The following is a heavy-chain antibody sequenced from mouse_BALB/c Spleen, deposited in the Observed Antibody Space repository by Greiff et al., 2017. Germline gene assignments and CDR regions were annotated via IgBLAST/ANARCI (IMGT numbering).Heavy chain of an antibody. D-gene: IGHD1-1*01. CDR2: ISSGGST. V-gene: IGHV5-6-5*01. CDR3: ARGGYYYGSSYPRYFDV. CDR1: GFTFSSYA. J-gene: IGHJ1*01. Sequence: EVKLMESGGGLVKPGGSLKLSCAASGFTFSSYAMSWVRQTPEKRLEWVASISSGGSTYYPDSVKGRFTISRDNARNILYLQMSSLRSEDTAMYYCARGGYYYGSSYPRYFDVWGAGTTVTVSS.